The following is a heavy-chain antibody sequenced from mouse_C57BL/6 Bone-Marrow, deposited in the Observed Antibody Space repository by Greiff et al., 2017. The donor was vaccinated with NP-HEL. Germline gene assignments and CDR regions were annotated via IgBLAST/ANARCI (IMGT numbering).Heavy chain of an antibody. CDR1: GYTFTSYW. CDR2: IDPSDSYT. Sequence: QVQLKQPGAELVKPGASVKLSCKASGYTFTSYWMQWVKQRPGQGLEWIGEIDPSDSYTNYNQKFKGKATLTVDTSSSPAYMQLSSLTSEDSAVYYCASDPFAYWGQGTLVTVSA. V-gene: IGHV1-50*01. J-gene: IGHJ3*01. CDR3: ASDPFAY.